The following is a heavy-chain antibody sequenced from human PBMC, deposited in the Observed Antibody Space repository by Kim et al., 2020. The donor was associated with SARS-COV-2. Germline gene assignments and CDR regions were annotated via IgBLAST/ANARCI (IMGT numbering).Heavy chain of an antibody. CDR3: ARDQRLRLEQQLVRWFDP. V-gene: IGHV3-21*01. CDR2: ISSSSSYI. J-gene: IGHJ5*02. D-gene: IGHD6-13*01. Sequence: GGSLRLSCAASGFTFSSYSMNWVRQAPGKGLEWVSSISSSSSYIYYADSVKGRFTISRDNAKNSLYLQMNSLRAEDTAVYYCARDQRLRLEQQLVRWFDPWGQGTLVTVSS. CDR1: GFTFSSYS.